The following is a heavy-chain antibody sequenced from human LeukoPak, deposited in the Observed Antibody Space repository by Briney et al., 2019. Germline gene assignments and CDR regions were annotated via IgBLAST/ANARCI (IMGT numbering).Heavy chain of an antibody. V-gene: IGHV4-59*01. D-gene: IGHD2-21*02. Sequence: SETLSLTCTVSGGSISSNYWSWIRQPPGKGLEWIGYIYHSGSTNYNPSLKSRVTISVDTSKNQFSLMLSSVTAADTAVYYCARYSAPMTSIDYWGQGTLVTVSS. CDR2: IYHSGST. CDR1: GGSISSNY. CDR3: ARYSAPMTSIDY. J-gene: IGHJ4*02.